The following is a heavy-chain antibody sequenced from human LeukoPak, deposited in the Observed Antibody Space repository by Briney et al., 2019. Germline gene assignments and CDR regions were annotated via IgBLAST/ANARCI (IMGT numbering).Heavy chain of an antibody. CDR2: TSWNSGSI. D-gene: IGHD3-22*01. Sequence: GRSLRLSCAASGFTFDDYAMHWVRQAPGKGLEWVSGTSWNSGSIGYADSVKGRFTISRDNAKNSLYLQMNSLRAEDTALYYCAKGFYYDSSGYCDYWGQGTLVTVSS. V-gene: IGHV3-9*01. J-gene: IGHJ4*02. CDR1: GFTFDDYA. CDR3: AKGFYYDSSGYCDY.